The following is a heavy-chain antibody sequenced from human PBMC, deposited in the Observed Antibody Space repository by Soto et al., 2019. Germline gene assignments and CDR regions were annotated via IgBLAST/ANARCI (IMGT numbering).Heavy chain of an antibody. J-gene: IGHJ4*02. CDR2: INHSGST. V-gene: IGHV4-34*01. D-gene: IGHD6-6*01. Sequence: QVQLQQWGAGLLKPSETLSLTSAVYGGSFSGYYWSWIRQPPGKGLEWIGEINHSGSTNYNPSLKSRVTISVDTSKNQFSLKLSSVTAADTAVYYCARGWGSSSRWDYWGQGTLVTVSS. CDR3: ARGWGSSSRWDY. CDR1: GGSFSGYY.